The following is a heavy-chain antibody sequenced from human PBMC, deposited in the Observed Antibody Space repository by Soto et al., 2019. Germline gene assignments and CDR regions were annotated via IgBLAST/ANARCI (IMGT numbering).Heavy chain of an antibody. J-gene: IGHJ4*02. CDR1: VGSFSGYY. CDR3: ARFCGGGTSCLDF. D-gene: IGHD2-2*01. Sequence: PETLSLTCPVYVGSFSGYYWSWIRQPPGKGPEWIGEINHSGNTNGNPSLKSRVTISVDTSKNPFSLKLSLVPGADTAVYCCARFCGGGTSCLDFWGQGLLVTVSS. CDR2: INHSGNT. V-gene: IGHV4-34*01.